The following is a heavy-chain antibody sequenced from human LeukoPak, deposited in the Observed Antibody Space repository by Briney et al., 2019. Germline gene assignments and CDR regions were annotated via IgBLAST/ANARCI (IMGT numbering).Heavy chain of an antibody. CDR1: GGSISSYY. J-gene: IGHJ4*02. CDR3: ARAPSKYYDILTGYYLPCYYFDY. CDR2: IYTSGST. D-gene: IGHD3-9*01. Sequence: SETLSLTCTVSGGSISSYYWSWIRQPAGKGLEWIGRIYTSGSTNYNPSLKSRVTISVDTSKNQFSLKLSSVTAADTAVYYCARAPSKYYDILTGYYLPCYYFDYWGQGTLVTVSS. V-gene: IGHV4-4*07.